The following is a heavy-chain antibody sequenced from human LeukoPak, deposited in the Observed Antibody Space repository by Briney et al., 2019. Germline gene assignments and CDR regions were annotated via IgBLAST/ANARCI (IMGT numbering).Heavy chain of an antibody. CDR1: GFTFTTYD. CDR2: IGGSGAST. D-gene: IGHD2-15*01. J-gene: IGHJ3*02. Sequence: GGTLRLSCAASGFTFTTYDMRWVRQAPGKGLEWVSVIGGSGASTTYADSVKGRFTISRDNSKNMVYLQMTSLRAEDTAVYYCARPPRHDFDDSRVHDAFGIWGQGTMVTVSS. V-gene: IGHV3-23*01. CDR3: ARPPRHDFDDSRVHDAFGI.